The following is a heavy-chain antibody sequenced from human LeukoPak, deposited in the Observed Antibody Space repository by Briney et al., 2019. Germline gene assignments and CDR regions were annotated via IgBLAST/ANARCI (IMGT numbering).Heavy chain of an antibody. V-gene: IGHV3-53*01. CDR3: ARVYKWLVLTFYYYYMDV. J-gene: IGHJ6*03. CDR1: GFTVSSNY. Sequence: GGSLRLSCAASGFTVSSNYMSWVRQAPGKGLEWVSVIYSGGSTYYADSVKGRFTISRDNAKNTLYLQMNSLRAEDTAVYYCARVYKWLVLTFYYYYMDVWGKGTTVTVSS. CDR2: IYSGGST. D-gene: IGHD6-19*01.